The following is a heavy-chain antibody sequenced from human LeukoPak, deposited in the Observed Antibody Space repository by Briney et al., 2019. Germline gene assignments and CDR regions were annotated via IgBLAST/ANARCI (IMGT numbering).Heavy chain of an antibody. V-gene: IGHV4-34*01. CDR1: GGSFSGYY. Sequence: SSETLSLTCAVYGGSFSGYYWSWIRQPPGKGLEWIGEINHSGSTNYNPSLKSRVTISVDTSKNQFSLKLSSVTAADTAVYYCAIDGYMDAFDIWGQGTMVTVSS. D-gene: IGHD5-24*01. CDR3: AIDGYMDAFDI. CDR2: INHSGST. J-gene: IGHJ3*02.